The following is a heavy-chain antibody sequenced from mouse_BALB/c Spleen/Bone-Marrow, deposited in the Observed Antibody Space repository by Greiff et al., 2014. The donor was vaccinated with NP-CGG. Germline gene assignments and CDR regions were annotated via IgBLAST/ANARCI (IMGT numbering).Heavy chain of an antibody. V-gene: IGHV1-4*01. CDR2: INPNSDYT. J-gene: IGHJ3*01. CDR1: GYTFTYYT. CDR3: AREVYGSWFAY. D-gene: IGHD2-2*01. Sequence: QVQLQQSGAELARPGASVKMSCKASGYTFTYYTMYWVKQRPGQGLEWIGYINPNSDYTNYNQKFKDKATLTADKSSSTAYMQLSSLRSEDSAVYYCAREVYGSWFAYWGQGTLVTVSA.